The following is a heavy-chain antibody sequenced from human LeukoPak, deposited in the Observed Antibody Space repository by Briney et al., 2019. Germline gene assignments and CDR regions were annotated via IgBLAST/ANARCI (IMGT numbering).Heavy chain of an antibody. CDR3: ATSARTYLGSSLDY. V-gene: IGHV3-74*01. J-gene: IGHJ4*02. D-gene: IGHD2-15*01. Sequence: GGSLRLSCAASGFTFSTYWMHWVRQDPGKGLVWVSRISSDASITSYADPVKGRFTISRDNAKDTLYLQMNSLRAEDTALYYCATSARTYLGSSLDYWGQGTLVTVSS. CDR2: ISSDASIT. CDR1: GFTFSTYW.